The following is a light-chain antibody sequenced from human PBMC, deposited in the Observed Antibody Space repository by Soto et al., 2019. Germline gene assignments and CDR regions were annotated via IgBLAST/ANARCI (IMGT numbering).Light chain of an antibody. J-gene: IGLJ2*01. Sequence: QSALTQPASVSGSPGQSITISCTGTSSDVGSYNLVSWYQQHPGKAPKLMIYEVSKRPSGVSNRFSRSKSGNTASLTISGLQAEDEADYYCCSYAGSSTLVFGGGTKVTVL. CDR2: EVS. CDR3: CSYAGSSTLV. CDR1: SSDVGSYNL. V-gene: IGLV2-23*02.